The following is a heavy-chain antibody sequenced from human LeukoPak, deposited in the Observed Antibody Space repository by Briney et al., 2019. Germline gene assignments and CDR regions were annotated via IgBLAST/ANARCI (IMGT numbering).Heavy chain of an antibody. D-gene: IGHD4-23*01. CDR1: GFTFGDSA. CDR3: TGARTGGAYYFGY. J-gene: IGHJ4*02. V-gene: IGHV3-49*03. CDR2: IRGKTYGGTT. Sequence: GGSLRLSCTASGFTFGDSAMSWFRQAPGKGLEWVGFIRGKTYGGTTEYAASVTGRFTFSRDDSKSIAYLQMNSLKTEDTAVYYXTGARTGGAYYFGYWGQGTLVTVSS.